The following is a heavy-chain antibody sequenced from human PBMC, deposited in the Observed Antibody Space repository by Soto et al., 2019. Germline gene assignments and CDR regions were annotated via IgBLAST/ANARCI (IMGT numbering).Heavy chain of an antibody. V-gene: IGHV4-59*08. CDR3: ARLATDYYYMDV. Sequence: SETLSLTCTGSGGSIISYYWSWIRQPPGKGLEWIGYIYYSGSTNYNPSLKSRVTISVDTSKNQFSLKLSSVTAADTAVYYCARLATDYYYMDVWGKGTTVTVSS. J-gene: IGHJ6*03. CDR1: GGSIISYY. CDR2: IYYSGST.